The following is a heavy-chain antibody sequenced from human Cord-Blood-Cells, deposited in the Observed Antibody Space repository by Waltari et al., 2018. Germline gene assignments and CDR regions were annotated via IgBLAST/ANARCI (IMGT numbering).Heavy chain of an antibody. V-gene: IGHV1-8*02. CDR3: ARVKNYYGSGSYYNVYY. CDR1: GYTFTSYD. Sequence: QVQLVQSGAEVKKPGASVKVSCTASGYTFTSYDLNWMRQATGQGLEWMGWMNPNSGNTGYAQKFQGRVTMTRNTSISTAYMELSSLRSEDTAVYYCARVKNYYGSGSYYNVYYWGQGTLVTVSS. CDR2: MNPNSGNT. D-gene: IGHD3-10*01. J-gene: IGHJ4*02.